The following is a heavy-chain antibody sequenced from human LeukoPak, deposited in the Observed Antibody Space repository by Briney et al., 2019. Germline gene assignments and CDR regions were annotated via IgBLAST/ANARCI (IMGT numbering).Heavy chain of an antibody. CDR2: IGTAGDT. V-gene: IGHV3-13*01. D-gene: IGHD3-9*01. CDR3: ARGLRYFYWLLSELDYGMDV. Sequence: GGSLRLSCAASGFTFSSYDMHWVRQATGKGLEWVSAIGTAGDTYYPGSVKGRFTISGENAKNSLYLQMNSLRAGDTAVYYCARGLRYFYWLLSELDYGMDVWGQGTTVTVSS. CDR1: GFTFSSYD. J-gene: IGHJ6*02.